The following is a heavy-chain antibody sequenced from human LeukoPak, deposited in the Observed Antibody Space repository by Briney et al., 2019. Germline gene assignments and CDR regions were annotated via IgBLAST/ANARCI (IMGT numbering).Heavy chain of an antibody. J-gene: IGHJ4*02. CDR2: IYYSGST. Sequence: PSETLSLTCTVSGVSISSSSYYWGWIRQPPGKGLEWIGSIYYSGSTYHNPSLKSRVTISVDTSKNQFSLKLSSVTAADTAVYYCARHLIYYDSNAYPGDHWGQGTLVTVSS. CDR3: ARHLIYYDSNAYPGDH. D-gene: IGHD3-22*01. V-gene: IGHV4-39*01. CDR1: GVSISSSSYY.